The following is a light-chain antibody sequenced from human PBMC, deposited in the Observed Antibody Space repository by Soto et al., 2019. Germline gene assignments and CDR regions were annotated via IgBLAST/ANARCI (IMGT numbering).Light chain of an antibody. CDR1: ENIRTTS. J-gene: IGKJ2*01. V-gene: IGKV3-20*01. Sequence: EVVLTQSPGTLSLSHGGRATLSCTASENIRTTSVAWYQQKRGQAPKVVVYGASKTASGIPDRFSGSASRTVFNLTITRLEPEDSAIYHCLQHGNTPYTVGQGTKVDSK. CDR2: GAS. CDR3: LQHGNTPYT.